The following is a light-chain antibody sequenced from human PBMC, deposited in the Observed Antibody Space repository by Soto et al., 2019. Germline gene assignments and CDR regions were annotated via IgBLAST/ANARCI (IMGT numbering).Light chain of an antibody. Sequence: QSALTQPASVSGSPGQSITISCTGTSSEVGNYKLVSWYQQHPGKAPKLMIYEDTKRPSGVSNRFSGSKSGNTASLTISGLQAEDEADYYCCSYATSSTYVFGTGTKLTVL. CDR3: CSYATSSTYV. CDR2: EDT. CDR1: SSEVGNYKL. V-gene: IGLV2-23*01. J-gene: IGLJ1*01.